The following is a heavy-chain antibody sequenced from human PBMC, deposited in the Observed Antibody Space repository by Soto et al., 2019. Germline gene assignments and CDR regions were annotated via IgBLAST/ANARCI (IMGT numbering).Heavy chain of an antibody. CDR2: IYFNGNT. CDR1: AASFSKYY. CDR3: ASVTFGGVVLAH. Sequence: SEALSLTCTVSAASFSKYYWTWIRQPPGKGLEWIGYIYFNGNTNYNPSLKRRVTISVDTSKKQISLNRTSVTDADTAVYFCASVTFGGVVLAHWGQGTLVTVS. V-gene: IGHV4-59*13. D-gene: IGHD3-16*01. J-gene: IGHJ4*02.